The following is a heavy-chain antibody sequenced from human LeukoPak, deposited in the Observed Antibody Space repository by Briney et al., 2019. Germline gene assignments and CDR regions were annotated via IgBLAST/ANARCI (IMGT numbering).Heavy chain of an antibody. CDR2: MNPNSGNT. J-gene: IGHJ6*03. D-gene: IGHD2-8*01. Sequence: ASVKVSCKASGYTFTSYDINWVRQATRQGLEWMGWMNPNSGNTGYAQKFQGRVTITRNTSISTAYMELSSLRSEDTAVYYCARGPNHYYYMDFWGTGTTVSVSS. CDR1: GYTFTSYD. V-gene: IGHV1-8*01. CDR3: ARGPNHYYYMDF.